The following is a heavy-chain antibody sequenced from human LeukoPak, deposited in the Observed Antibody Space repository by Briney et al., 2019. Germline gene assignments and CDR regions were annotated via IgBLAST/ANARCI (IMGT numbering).Heavy chain of an antibody. CDR1: GYTFTSYG. V-gene: IGHV1-18*01. CDR3: ATESLEVVTAIGLQH. Sequence: ASVKVSCKASGYTFTSYGISWVRQAPGQGLEWMGWISAYNGNTNYAQKLQGRVTMTTDTSTSTAYMELRSLRSDDTAVYYCATESLEVVTAIGLQHWGQGTLVTVSS. CDR2: ISAYNGNT. D-gene: IGHD2-21*02. J-gene: IGHJ1*01.